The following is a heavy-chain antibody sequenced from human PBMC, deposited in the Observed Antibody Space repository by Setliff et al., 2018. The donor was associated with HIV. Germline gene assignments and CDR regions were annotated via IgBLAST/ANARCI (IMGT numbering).Heavy chain of an antibody. D-gene: IGHD3-3*01. CDR3: ARVIGDDFWSGTSNWFDP. J-gene: IGHJ5*02. Sequence: SVKVSCKASGDTIRSYAISWVRQAPGQGLEWMGRIVPTLGSVNYAQKFQGRVTITADKPTTTAYMQIVGLTSEDTAIYYCARVIGDDFWSGTSNWFDPWGQGTGVTVSS. V-gene: IGHV1-69*04. CDR1: GDTIRSYA. CDR2: IVPTLGSV.